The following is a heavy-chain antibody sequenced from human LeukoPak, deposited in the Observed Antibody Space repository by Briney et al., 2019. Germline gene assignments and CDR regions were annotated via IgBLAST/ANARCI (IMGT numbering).Heavy chain of an antibody. Sequence: GGSLRLSCAASGFTFSDYYINWIRQAPGKGLEWVSYISGSGGTINYADSVKGRFTISRDNAKNSLYLQMNSLIAEETAVYYCAKIGRQEFDHWGQGTLVTVSS. V-gene: IGHV3-11*04. CDR3: AKIGRQEFDH. CDR2: ISGSGGTI. D-gene: IGHD2/OR15-2a*01. J-gene: IGHJ5*02. CDR1: GFTFSDYY.